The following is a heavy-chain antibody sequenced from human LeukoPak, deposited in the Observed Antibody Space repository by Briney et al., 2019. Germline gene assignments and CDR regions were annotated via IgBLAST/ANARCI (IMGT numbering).Heavy chain of an antibody. V-gene: IGHV3-21*01. CDR3: ASQMGLEY. CDR2: IVGSGISI. Sequence: KAGGSLRLSCAASGFTFSSYNMHWVRQAPGKGLEWVSSIVGSGISIDYADSVKGRFTISRDNAKNSLSLQMSSLRAEDTAVYYCASQMGLEYWGQGALVTVSS. J-gene: IGHJ4*02. CDR1: GFTFSSYN. D-gene: IGHD2-8*01.